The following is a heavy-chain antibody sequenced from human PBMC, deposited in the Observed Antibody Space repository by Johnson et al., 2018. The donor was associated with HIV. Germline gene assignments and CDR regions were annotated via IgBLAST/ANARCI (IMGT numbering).Heavy chain of an antibody. CDR3: ARRLWFRNLYDAFDI. CDR1: GFTFSNAW. J-gene: IGHJ3*02. Sequence: EVQLVESGGGLVKPGGSLRLSCAASGFTFSNAWMSWVRQAPGKGLEWVGRIKSKTDGGTTDYAAPVKGRFTISRDTAKNTLYLQMNNLRPEDTALYYCARRLWFRNLYDAFDIWGQGTMVTVSS. V-gene: IGHV3-15*01. D-gene: IGHD3-10*01. CDR2: IKSKTDGGTT.